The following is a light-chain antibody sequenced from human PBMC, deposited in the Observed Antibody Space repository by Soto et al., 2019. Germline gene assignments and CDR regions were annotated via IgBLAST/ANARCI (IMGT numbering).Light chain of an antibody. CDR3: QQSYSNSYT. J-gene: IGKJ2*01. V-gene: IGKV1-39*01. CDR1: QSIHSY. CDR2: AAS. Sequence: DIQMTQSPSSLSASVGDRVTITCRASQSIHSYLNWYQQKPGKAPKLLIYAASSLQSGVPSRYSGSGSGTDITLTISSLQPEDFATYYCQQSYSNSYTFGQGTKLEIK.